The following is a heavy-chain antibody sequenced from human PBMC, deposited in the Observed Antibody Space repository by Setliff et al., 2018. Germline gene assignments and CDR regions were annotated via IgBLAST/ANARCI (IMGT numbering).Heavy chain of an antibody. CDR1: GYTFVNYG. CDR3: ARFLNPRDGYQNSPGFDF. Sequence: ASVKVSCKASGYTFVNYGVSWVRQAPGQGVEWMGWISTYSGAIKNVPKFRDRVTMTTDASTGTGYMELRSLKSDDSAVYYCARFLNPRDGYQNSPGFDFWGQGTLVTVS. V-gene: IGHV1-18*01. J-gene: IGHJ4*02. CDR2: ISTYSGAI. D-gene: IGHD5-12*01.